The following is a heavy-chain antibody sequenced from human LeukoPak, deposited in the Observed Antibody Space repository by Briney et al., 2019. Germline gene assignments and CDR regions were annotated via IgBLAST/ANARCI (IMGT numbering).Heavy chain of an antibody. CDR1: GGSISSSGYY. V-gene: IGHV4-39*07. D-gene: IGHD6-13*01. CDR2: IYYSGST. Sequence: SETLSLTCTVSGGSISSSGYYWGWIRQPPGKGLEWIGSIYYSGSTYYNPSLKSRVTISVDTSKNQFSLKLSSVTAADTAVYYCARALLIAAAAYDYWGQGTLVTVSS. J-gene: IGHJ4*02. CDR3: ARALLIAAAAYDY.